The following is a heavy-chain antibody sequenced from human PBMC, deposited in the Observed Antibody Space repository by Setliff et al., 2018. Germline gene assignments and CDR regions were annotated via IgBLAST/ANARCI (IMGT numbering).Heavy chain of an antibody. CDR3: ARRSGFQYIDV. CDR1: GYSISSGYY. CDR2: IYHSGST. J-gene: IGHJ6*03. Sequence: ASETLSLTCAVSGYSISSGYYWGWIRQPPGKGLEWIGSIYHSGSTYYNPSLKSRVTISVDTSKNQFSLKLSSVTAADTAVYYCARRSGFQYIDVWDKGTTVTVSS. D-gene: IGHD1-26*01. V-gene: IGHV4-38-2*01.